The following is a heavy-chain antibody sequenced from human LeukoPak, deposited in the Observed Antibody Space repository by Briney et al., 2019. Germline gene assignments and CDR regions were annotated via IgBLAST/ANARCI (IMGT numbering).Heavy chain of an antibody. Sequence: GGSLRLSCAASGFTFSSYEMNWVRQAPGEGLEWVSYISSSGSTRYYADSVKGRFTISRDNAKNSLYLQMNSLRAEDTAVYYCARDWPDFYYYYYGMDVWGQGTTVTVSS. J-gene: IGHJ6*02. CDR2: ISSSGSTR. CDR1: GFTFSSYE. V-gene: IGHV3-48*03. D-gene: IGHD1-14*01. CDR3: ARDWPDFYYYYYGMDV.